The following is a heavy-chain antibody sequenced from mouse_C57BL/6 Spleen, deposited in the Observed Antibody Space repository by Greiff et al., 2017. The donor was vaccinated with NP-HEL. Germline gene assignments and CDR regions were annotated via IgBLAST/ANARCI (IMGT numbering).Heavy chain of an antibody. Sequence: QVQLQQPGAELVKPGASVKFSCKASGYTFTSYWMHWVKQRPGQGLEWIGMIHPNSGSTNYNEKFKSKATLTVDKSSSTAYMQLSSLTSEDSAVYYCARPADGYYFDYWGQGTTLTVSS. V-gene: IGHV1-64*01. J-gene: IGHJ2*01. CDR3: ARPADGYYFDY. CDR2: IHPNSGST. D-gene: IGHD2-3*01. CDR1: GYTFTSYW.